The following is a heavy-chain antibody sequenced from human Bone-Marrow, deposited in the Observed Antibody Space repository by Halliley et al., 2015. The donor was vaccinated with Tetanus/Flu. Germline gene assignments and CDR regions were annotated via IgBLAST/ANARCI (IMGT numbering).Heavy chain of an antibody. CDR2: VSYTGTT. D-gene: IGHD4-4*01. CDR1: GGSLNSNF. CDR3: ARLRNIRGLQAYYGLDV. Sequence: GLVKPSETLSLTCTVSGGSLNSNFWTWIRQAPGRGLEWIALVSYTGTTNYSPSLERRLTLSIDRSKNHMSLKVRSVTAADTAVYYCARLRNIRGLQAYYGLDVWGRGTTVIVS. V-gene: IGHV4-59*12. J-gene: IGHJ6*02.